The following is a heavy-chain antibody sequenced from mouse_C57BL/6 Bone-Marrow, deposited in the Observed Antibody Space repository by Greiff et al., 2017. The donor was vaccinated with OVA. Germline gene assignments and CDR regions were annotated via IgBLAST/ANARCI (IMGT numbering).Heavy chain of an antibody. CDR1: GFTFSDYG. CDR3: ARRDYGDVYFDY. Sequence: DVMLVESGGGLVKPGGSLKLSCAASGFTFSDYGMHWVRQAPEKGLEWVAYISSGSSTIYYADTVKGRFTISRDNAKNTLFLQMTRLRSEDTAMYYCARRDYGDVYFDYWGQGTTLTVSS. CDR2: ISSGSSTI. J-gene: IGHJ2*01. D-gene: IGHD2-4*01. V-gene: IGHV5-17*01.